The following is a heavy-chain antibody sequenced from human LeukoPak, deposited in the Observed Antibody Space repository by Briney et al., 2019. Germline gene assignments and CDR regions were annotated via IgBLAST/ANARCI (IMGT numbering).Heavy chain of an antibody. CDR1: GGSISSYY. CDR2: IYYSGST. J-gene: IGHJ5*02. V-gene: IGHV4-59*01. Sequence: RPSETLSLTCTVSGGSISSYYWSWIRQPPGKGLEWIGYIYYSGSTNYNPSLKSRVTISVGTSKNQFSLKLSSVTAADTAVYYCARGGMNWFDPWGQGTLVTVSS. CDR3: ARGGMNWFDP.